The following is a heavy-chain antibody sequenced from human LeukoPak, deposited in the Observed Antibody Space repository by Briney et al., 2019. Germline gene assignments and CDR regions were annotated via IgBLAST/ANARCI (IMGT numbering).Heavy chain of an antibody. J-gene: IGHJ4*02. CDR3: ATSSGWKSNIDY. D-gene: IGHD6-19*01. V-gene: IGHV1-2*02. Sequence: ASVKVSCKASGYTFTSYAMHWVRQAPGQRLECMGWINPNSGGTNYAQKFQGRVTMTRDTSISTAYMELSRLRSDDTAVFYCATSSGWKSNIDYWGQGTLVTVSS. CDR2: INPNSGGT. CDR1: GYTFTSYA.